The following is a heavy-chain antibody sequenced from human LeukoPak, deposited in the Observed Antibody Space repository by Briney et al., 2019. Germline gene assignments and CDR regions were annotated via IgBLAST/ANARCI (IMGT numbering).Heavy chain of an antibody. CDR1: GGTFSSYA. J-gene: IGHJ4*02. D-gene: IGHD3-22*01. V-gene: IGHV1-69*13. CDR2: IIPIFGTA. Sequence: ASVKVSCKASGGTFSSYAISWVRQAPGHGLKWMGGIIPIFGTANYAQKFQGRVTITADESTSTAYMELSSLRSEDTVVYYCARSDYDSSGVNYFDYWGQGTLVTVSS. CDR3: ARSDYDSSGVNYFDY.